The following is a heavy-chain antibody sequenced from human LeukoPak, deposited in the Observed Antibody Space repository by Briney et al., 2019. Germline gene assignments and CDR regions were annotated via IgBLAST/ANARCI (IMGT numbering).Heavy chain of an antibody. Sequence: GGSLRLSCAASGFTFSSYEMNWVRQAPGKGLEWVLYISSSGSTIYYADSVKGRFTISRDNSKNTLYLQMNSLRAEDTAVYYCAKDLDSYGQRYFDYWGQGTLVTVSS. CDR3: AKDLDSYGQRYFDY. V-gene: IGHV3-48*03. J-gene: IGHJ4*02. CDR1: GFTFSSYE. D-gene: IGHD5-18*01. CDR2: ISSSGSTI.